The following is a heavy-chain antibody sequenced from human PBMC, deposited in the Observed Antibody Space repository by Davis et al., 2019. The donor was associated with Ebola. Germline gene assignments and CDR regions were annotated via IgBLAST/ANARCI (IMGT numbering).Heavy chain of an antibody. Sequence: PGGSLRLSCAASGFNFNIYAMSWVRQAPGKGLEWVGRIKSRVDGATTHYNARVKGRFTISRDDSKNTLYLQMYRLKTEDTGMYYCARGSRTYDWGQGTLVTVSS. CDR3: ARGSRTYD. J-gene: IGHJ4*02. V-gene: IGHV3-15*06. CDR1: GFNFNIYA. D-gene: IGHD2-2*01. CDR2: IKSRVDGATT.